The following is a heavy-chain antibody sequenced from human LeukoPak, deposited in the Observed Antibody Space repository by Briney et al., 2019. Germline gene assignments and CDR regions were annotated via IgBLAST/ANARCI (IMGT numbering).Heavy chain of an antibody. CDR1: VGTFSSYA. J-gene: IGHJ5*02. CDR2: IIPIFGTA. V-gene: IGHV1-69*06. Sequence: SVKVSCKASVGTFSSYAISWVRQAPGQGLEWMGGIIPIFGTANYAQKFQGRVTITADKSTSTAYMELSSLRSEDTAVYYCAREGWILTGYNWFDPWGQGTLVTVSS. D-gene: IGHD3-9*01. CDR3: AREGWILTGYNWFDP.